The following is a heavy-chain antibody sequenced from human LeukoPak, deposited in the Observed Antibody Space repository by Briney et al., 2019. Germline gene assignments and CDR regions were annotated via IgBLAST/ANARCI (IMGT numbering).Heavy chain of an antibody. CDR2: MNYNGDT. Sequence: PSETLSLTCTVSGGSVSSYYWSWIRQPPGKGPEWIGYMNYNGDTNYNPSLKSRVTMSLDTSTNQFSLKLSSVTAADTAVYYCARGLRYRPDYWGQGTLVTVSS. CDR1: GGSVSSYY. D-gene: IGHD1-26*01. V-gene: IGHV4-59*02. J-gene: IGHJ4*02. CDR3: ARGLRYRPDY.